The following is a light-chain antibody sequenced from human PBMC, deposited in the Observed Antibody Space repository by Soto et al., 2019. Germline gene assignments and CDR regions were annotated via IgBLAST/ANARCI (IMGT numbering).Light chain of an antibody. CDR1: RSNVGSNN. V-gene: IGLV1-44*01. Sequence: QSVLTQPPSASGTPGQRVTISCSGTRSNVGSNNVNWYQQLPGTAPKLLIYSNNRRPSGVPDRFSGSKSGTSASLAISGRQSEDDADYYCATWDDSLNGAVFGGGTQLTVL. CDR3: ATWDDSLNGAV. CDR2: SNN. J-gene: IGLJ7*01.